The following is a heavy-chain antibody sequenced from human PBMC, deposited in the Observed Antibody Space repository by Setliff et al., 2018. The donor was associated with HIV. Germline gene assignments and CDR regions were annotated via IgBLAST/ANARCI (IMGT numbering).Heavy chain of an antibody. D-gene: IGHD2-15*01. V-gene: IGHV3-48*01. Sequence: PGGSLRLSCETSGFTFGDFCMNWVRQAPGKGLEWISYISSKRTSIYYADSVRGRFTIARDDAEKSVYLQMNSLRAEDTAVYYCGRAGVVEGYYYYYYMDVWGKGTTVTAP. J-gene: IGHJ6*03. CDR2: ISSKRTSI. CDR3: GRAGVVEGYYYYYYMDV. CDR1: GFTFGDFC.